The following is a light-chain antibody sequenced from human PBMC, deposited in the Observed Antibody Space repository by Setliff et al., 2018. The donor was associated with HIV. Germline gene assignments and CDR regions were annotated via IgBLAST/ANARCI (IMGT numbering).Light chain of an antibody. CDR3: SIHRSRGYV. CDR2: NNF. J-gene: IGLJ1*01. CDR1: SSNIGRNP. Sequence: QSALTQPPSVSGTPGQRVSISCSGSSSNIGRNPVNWYQQLPGTAPKLLIYNNFQGPSGVPDRFSGSKSGTSASLAISGLQSEDEADYYCSIHRSRGYVFGSGTKVTVL. V-gene: IGLV1-44*01.